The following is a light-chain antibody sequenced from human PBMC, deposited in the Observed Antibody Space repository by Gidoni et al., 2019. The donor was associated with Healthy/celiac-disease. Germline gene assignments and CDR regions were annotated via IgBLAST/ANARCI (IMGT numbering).Light chain of an antibody. CDR3: SSYTSSSTVV. CDR1: GSDVGGYNY. J-gene: IGLJ2*01. CDR2: DVS. V-gene: IGLV2-14*01. Sequence: QSALTQPASVSGSPGQSIPISCTGTGSDVGGYNYVSWYQQHPGKAPKLMIYDVSNRPSGVSNRFSGSKSGNTASLTISGLQAEDEADYYCSSYTSSSTVVFGGGTKLTVL.